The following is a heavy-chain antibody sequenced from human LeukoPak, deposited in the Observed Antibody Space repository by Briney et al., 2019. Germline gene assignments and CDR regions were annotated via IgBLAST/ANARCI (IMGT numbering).Heavy chain of an antibody. CDR1: GYTFSSYG. Sequence: AASVKLSCTASGYTFSSYGISWVRQAPGQGLEWMGWISGYDGSTNYAHNLQGRFTMTTDTSTSTVYMELSSLRSEDTAVYYCARGLGVVTAQSEQPKPSYFDLWGRGTQVTVSS. CDR2: ISGYDGST. CDR3: ARGLGVVTAQSEQPKPSYFDL. V-gene: IGHV1-18*01. D-gene: IGHD2-21*02. J-gene: IGHJ2*01.